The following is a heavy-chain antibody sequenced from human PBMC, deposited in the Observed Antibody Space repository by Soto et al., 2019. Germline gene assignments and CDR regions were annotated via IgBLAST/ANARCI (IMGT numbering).Heavy chain of an antibody. Sequence: GASVKVSCKASGGTFSSYAISWVRQAPGQGLEWTGRISTYNGNTNYPQSLQGRLTMTTDTSTTTAYMELRSLRSDDTAVYYCARDPYHVLMVNAPNLYGMDVWGQGTTVTVSS. D-gene: IGHD2-8*01. J-gene: IGHJ6*02. CDR1: GGTFSSYA. CDR2: ISTYNGNT. V-gene: IGHV1-18*01. CDR3: ARDPYHVLMVNAPNLYGMDV.